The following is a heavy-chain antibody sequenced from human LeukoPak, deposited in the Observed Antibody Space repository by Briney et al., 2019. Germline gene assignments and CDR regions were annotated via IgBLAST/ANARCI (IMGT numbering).Heavy chain of an antibody. D-gene: IGHD3-22*01. J-gene: IGHJ4*02. Sequence: GGSLRLSCAASGFTFSSYSMNWVRQAPGKGLEWVSSISISSSYIYYADSVKGRFTISRDNAKNSLYLQMNSLRAEDTAVYYCARDQGSSGYYVGRSPYYFDYWGQGTLVTVSS. CDR2: ISISSSYI. CDR1: GFTFSSYS. CDR3: ARDQGSSGYYVGRSPYYFDY. V-gene: IGHV3-21*01.